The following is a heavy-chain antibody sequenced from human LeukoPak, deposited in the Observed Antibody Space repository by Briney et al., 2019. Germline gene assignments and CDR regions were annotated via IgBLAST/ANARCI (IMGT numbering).Heavy chain of an antibody. CDR3: GKDLGGYNFSPPHY. V-gene: IGHV3-30*02. J-gene: IGHJ4*02. CDR1: GFTFGTFG. CDR2: IRYDGTNK. Sequence: GGSLRLSCSASGFTFGTFGMHWVRQAPGKGLEWVAFIRYDGTNKYYADSVKGRFSISGDNSKNTVYLQMNSLRAEDTAVYYCGKDLGGYNFSPPHYWGQGTLVTVSS. D-gene: IGHD5-18*01.